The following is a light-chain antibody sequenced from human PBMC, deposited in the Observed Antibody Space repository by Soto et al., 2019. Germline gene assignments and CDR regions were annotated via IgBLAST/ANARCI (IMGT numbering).Light chain of an antibody. CDR2: VKSDGSH. CDR1: SGHGNYV. Sequence: QPVLTQSPSASDSLGASLKLTCTLSSGHGNYVIAWHQQRPQKGPRYLMKVKSDGSHNKGDGIPDRFSGSSSGAERYLAISSLQSEDEADYYCQTWDTGIVVFGGGTKLTVL. V-gene: IGLV4-69*01. CDR3: QTWDTGIVV. J-gene: IGLJ2*01.